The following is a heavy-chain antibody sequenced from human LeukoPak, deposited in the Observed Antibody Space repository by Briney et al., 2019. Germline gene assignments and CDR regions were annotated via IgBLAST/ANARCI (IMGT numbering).Heavy chain of an antibody. Sequence: SVKVSCKASGGTFSSYAISWVRQAPGQGLEWMGRIIPILGIANYAQKFQGRVTITADKSTSTAYMELSRLRSDDTAVYYCVSGSSTRVYYFDYWGQGTLVTVSS. J-gene: IGHJ4*02. CDR2: IIPILGIA. CDR3: VSGSSTRVYYFDY. V-gene: IGHV1-69*04. D-gene: IGHD2-2*01. CDR1: GGTFSSYA.